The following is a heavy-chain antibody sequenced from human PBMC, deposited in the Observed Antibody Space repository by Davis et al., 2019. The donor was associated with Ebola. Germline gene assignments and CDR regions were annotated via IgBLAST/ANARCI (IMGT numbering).Heavy chain of an antibody. Sequence: SETLSLTCAVSGGSFSGYFWSWIRQPPGKGLEWIGEVNDSGSTDYNPSLKSRVTMSADTSKNHFSLKMRSVTAADTAVYYCARARYSTFEYFQHWGQGTLVTVSS. CDR1: GGSFSGYF. CDR3: ARARYSTFEYFQH. D-gene: IGHD5-12*01. J-gene: IGHJ1*01. V-gene: IGHV4-34*01. CDR2: VNDSGST.